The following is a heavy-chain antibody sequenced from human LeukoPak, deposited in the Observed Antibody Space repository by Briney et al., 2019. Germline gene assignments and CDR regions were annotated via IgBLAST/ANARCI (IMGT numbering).Heavy chain of an antibody. CDR3: ARVIGWSLFDC. Sequence: PGGSLRLSCAASRFTFSDYAMHWVRQAPGKGLEWVAVIWYDGSKEYLADSVKGRFTISRDNSKNTVYLQMNSLKTEDTAVYYCARVIGWSLFDCWGQGTLVTVSS. D-gene: IGHD2-15*01. CDR1: RFTFSDYA. CDR2: IWYDGSKE. V-gene: IGHV3-33*08. J-gene: IGHJ4*02.